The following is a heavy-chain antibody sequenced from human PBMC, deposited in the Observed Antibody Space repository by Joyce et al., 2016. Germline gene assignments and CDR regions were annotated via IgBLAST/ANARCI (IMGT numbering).Heavy chain of an antibody. CDR1: GGTLGTYA. V-gene: IGHV1-69*01. D-gene: IGHD3-10*01. CDR3: AMISMVQGVIFHWFDP. CDR2: TTPFFGAP. J-gene: IGHJ5*02. Sequence: QVQLVQSGAEVKKPGSSVKLSCRASGGTLGTYASTWVRQAAGQGLEWVGGTTPFFGAPNYAQKFQDRVTFSADESTRTAYMDLTSLRSEDTAIYYCAMISMVQGVIFHWFDPWGQGTLVTVSS.